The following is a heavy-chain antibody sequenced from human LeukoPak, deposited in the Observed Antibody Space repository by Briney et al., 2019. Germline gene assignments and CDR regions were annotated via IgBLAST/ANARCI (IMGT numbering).Heavy chain of an antibody. J-gene: IGHJ4*02. Sequence: GGSLRLSCAVSGLTFSNYWMHWVRQAPGKGLVWVSRINTDGSSTSYADSVKGRFTISRDNSKNTLYLQMNSLRAEDTAVYYCAKARYCSGGRCYSFDYWGQGTLVTVSS. V-gene: IGHV3-74*01. CDR2: INTDGSST. CDR3: AKARYCSGGRCYSFDY. D-gene: IGHD2-15*01. CDR1: GLTFSNYW.